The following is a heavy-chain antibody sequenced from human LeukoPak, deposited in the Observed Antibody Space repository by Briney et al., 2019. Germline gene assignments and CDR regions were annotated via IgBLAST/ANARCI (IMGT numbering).Heavy chain of an antibody. J-gene: IGHJ3*01. CDR1: GFTFSSYA. CDR2: IYAGGGT. D-gene: IGHD3-16*01. CDR3: ARDLKGADVFDV. Sequence: TGGSLRLSCAASGFTFSSYAMSWVRQAPGKGLEWVSVIYAGGGTYYADSVKGRFTISRHNSNNTLYLQMNSLRPEDTAVYYCARDLKGADVFDVWGQGTMVTVSS. V-gene: IGHV3-53*04.